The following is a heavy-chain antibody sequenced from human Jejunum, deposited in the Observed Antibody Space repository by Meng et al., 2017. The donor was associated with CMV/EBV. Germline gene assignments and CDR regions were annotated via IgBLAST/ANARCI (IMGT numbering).Heavy chain of an antibody. J-gene: IGHJ5*02. D-gene: IGHD5-24*01. CDR3: ARSPRDGYNYRWFDR. CDR2: IIPASGPT. V-gene: IGHV1-69*05. Sequence: YGGTFSDFGVSWVRQAPGQGLGWMGIIIPASGPTNYAQKFLGRVTLTTDESMSTAYMGLTSLTSEDTAVYYCARSPRDGYNYRWFDRWGQGTLVTVSS. CDR1: GGTFSDFG.